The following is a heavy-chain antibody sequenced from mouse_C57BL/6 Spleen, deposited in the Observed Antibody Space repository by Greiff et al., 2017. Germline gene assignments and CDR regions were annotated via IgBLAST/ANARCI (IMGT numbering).Heavy chain of an antibody. J-gene: IGHJ2*01. V-gene: IGHV1-54*01. CDR1: GYAFTNYL. D-gene: IGHD1-1*01. CDR2: INPGSGGT. CDR3: ARDCYGSSSYYFGY. Sequence: QVQLQQSGAELVRPGTSVKVSCKASGYAFTNYLIEWVKQRPGQGLEWIGVINPGSGGTNYNEKFKGKATLTADKSSSTAYMQLSSLTSEDSAVYFCARDCYGSSSYYFGYWGQGTTLTVSS.